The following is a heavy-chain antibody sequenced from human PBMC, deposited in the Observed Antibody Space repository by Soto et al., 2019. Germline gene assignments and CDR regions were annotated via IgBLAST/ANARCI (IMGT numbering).Heavy chain of an antibody. V-gene: IGHV3-23*01. CDR2: ISGRGDKT. CDR1: GFTFTNHA. Sequence: GGSLRLSCAASGFTFTNHAMSWVRQAPGKGLEWVSLISGRGDKTYYADSAKGRFTISRDNSRNTLYLQMNTLRAEDTAVYSCATTGRASSNYDGGDYWGQGTLVTVSS. J-gene: IGHJ4*02. CDR3: ATTGRASSNYDGGDY. D-gene: IGHD3-22*01.